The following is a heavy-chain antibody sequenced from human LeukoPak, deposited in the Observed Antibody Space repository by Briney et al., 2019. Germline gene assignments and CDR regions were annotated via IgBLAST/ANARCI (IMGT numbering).Heavy chain of an antibody. CDR2: ISYDGSNK. V-gene: IGHV3-30*18. Sequence: RGSLRLSCAASGFTFSSYGMHWVRQAPGKGLEWVAVISYDGSNKYYADSVKGRFTISRDNSKNTLYLQMNSLRAEDTAVYYCAKVGDYYDSSGLDYWGQGTLVTVSS. J-gene: IGHJ4*02. CDR3: AKVGDYYDSSGLDY. CDR1: GFTFSSYG. D-gene: IGHD3-22*01.